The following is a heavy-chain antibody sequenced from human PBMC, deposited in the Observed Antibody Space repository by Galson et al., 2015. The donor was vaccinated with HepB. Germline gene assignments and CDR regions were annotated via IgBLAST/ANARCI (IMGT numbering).Heavy chain of an antibody. J-gene: IGHJ4*02. CDR2: ISAYNGNT. D-gene: IGHD6-13*01. Sequence: SVKVSCKASGYTFTSYGISWVRQAPGQGLEWMGWISAYNGNTNYAQKLQGRVTMTTDTSTSTAYMELRSLRSDDTAVYYCARFSGYSSSWYEFDYWGQGTLVTVSS. V-gene: IGHV1-18*01. CDR1: GYTFTSYG. CDR3: ARFSGYSSSWYEFDY.